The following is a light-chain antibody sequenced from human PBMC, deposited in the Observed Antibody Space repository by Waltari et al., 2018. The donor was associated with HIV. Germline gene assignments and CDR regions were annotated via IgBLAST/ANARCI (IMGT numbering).Light chain of an antibody. CDR3: QQSYSTPFT. Sequence: DIQITQSPSSLSASVGDRVTITCRASQSISRYLNWYQQKPGQAPKLLIYAASSLQSGVPSRFSGSGSGTDFPLTISSLQPEDFATYYCQQSYSTPFTFGPGTKVDIK. J-gene: IGKJ3*01. CDR2: AAS. CDR1: QSISRY. V-gene: IGKV1-39*01.